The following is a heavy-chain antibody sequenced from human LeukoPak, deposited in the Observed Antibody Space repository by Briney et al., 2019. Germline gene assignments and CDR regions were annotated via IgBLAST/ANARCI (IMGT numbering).Heavy chain of an antibody. J-gene: IGHJ4*02. CDR2: MNPNSGNT. CDR3: ARGAARSFDY. V-gene: IGHV1-8*03. D-gene: IGHD6-6*01. Sequence: ASVKVSCKASGYTFTTYDLNWVRQATGQGLEWMGWMNPNSGNTGYAQRLQGRVTFTRDASINTAYMELSSLRSEDTAVHYCARGAARSFDYWGQGTLVTVSS. CDR1: GYTFTTYD.